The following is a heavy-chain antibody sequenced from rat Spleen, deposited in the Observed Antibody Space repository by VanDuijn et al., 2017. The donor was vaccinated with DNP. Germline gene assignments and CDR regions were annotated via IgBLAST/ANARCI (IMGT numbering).Heavy chain of an antibody. V-gene: IGHV5-20*01. CDR3: ATGVYGGYEDWFAY. Sequence: EVQLVESGGGLVQPGRSLKLSCAASGFTFSFYGMAWVRQAPTKGLELVAYIRYDGAYTYSGDSVKGRFTISRDNAKSTLYLQMDSLRSEDTATYYCATGVYGGYEDWFAYWGQGTLVTVSS. CDR2: IRYDGAYT. D-gene: IGHD1-11*01. CDR1: GFTFSFYG. J-gene: IGHJ3*01.